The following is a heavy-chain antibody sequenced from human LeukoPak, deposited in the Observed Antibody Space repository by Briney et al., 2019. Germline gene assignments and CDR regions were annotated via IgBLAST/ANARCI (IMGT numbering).Heavy chain of an antibody. CDR2: ISSSSSYI. CDR1: GFTFSSYS. V-gene: IGHV3-21*01. J-gene: IGHJ6*03. Sequence: GGSLRLSCAAFGFTFSSYSMNWVRQAPGKGLEWVSSISSSSSYIYYADSVKGRFTISSDNAKNSLYLQMNSLRAEDTAVYYCASGYYDFWSGYYQPYYYYYMDVWGKGTTVTVSS. CDR3: ASGYYDFWSGYYQPYYYYYMDV. D-gene: IGHD3-3*01.